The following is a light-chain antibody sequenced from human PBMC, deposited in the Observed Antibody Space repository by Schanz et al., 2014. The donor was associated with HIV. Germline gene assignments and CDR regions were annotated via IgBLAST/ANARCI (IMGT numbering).Light chain of an antibody. Sequence: QSALTQPASVSGSPGQSLTISCTGTSSDVGGYNHVSWFQQHPGKAPKLIIYEVTKRPSGVSNRFSGSKFGNMASLTISGLQAEDEADYYCSSYAGSNNLVFGGGTKLTVL. CDR3: SSYAGSNNLV. CDR1: SSDVGGYNH. CDR2: EVT. J-gene: IGLJ3*02. V-gene: IGLV2-14*01.